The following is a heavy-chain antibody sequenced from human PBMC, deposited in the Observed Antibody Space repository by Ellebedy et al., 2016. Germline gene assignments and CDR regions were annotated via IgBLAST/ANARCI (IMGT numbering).Heavy chain of an antibody. CDR3: ARNPTPDDSSGYFVSNTYYFDY. Sequence: GESLKISXKGSGYSFTSYWIGWVRQMPGKGLEWMGIIYPGDSDTRYSPSFQGQVTISADKSISTAYLQWSSLKASDTAMYYCARNPTPDDSSGYFVSNTYYFDYWGQGTLVTVSS. CDR1: GYSFTSYW. D-gene: IGHD3-22*01. CDR2: IYPGDSDT. V-gene: IGHV5-51*01. J-gene: IGHJ4*02.